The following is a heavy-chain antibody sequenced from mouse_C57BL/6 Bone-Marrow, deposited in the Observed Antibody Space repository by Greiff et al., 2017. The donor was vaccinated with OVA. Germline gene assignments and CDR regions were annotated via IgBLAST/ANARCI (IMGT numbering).Heavy chain of an antibody. Sequence: VQLQESGAELVRPGASVTLSCKASGYTFTDYEMHWVKQTPVHGLEWIGAIDPETGGTAYNQKFKGKAILTADKSSSTAYMELRSLTSEDSAVYYCTRWYGSYWYFDVWGTGTTVTVSS. CDR2: IDPETGGT. J-gene: IGHJ1*03. D-gene: IGHD1-1*01. CDR1: GYTFTDYE. CDR3: TRWYGSYWYFDV. V-gene: IGHV1-15*01.